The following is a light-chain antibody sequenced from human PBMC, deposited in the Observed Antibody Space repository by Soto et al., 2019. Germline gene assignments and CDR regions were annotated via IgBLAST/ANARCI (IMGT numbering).Light chain of an antibody. Sequence: EIVLTQSPATLSLSPGERATLSCRASQSVSSYLAWYQQKPGQAPRLLIYDASNRATGIPARFSGSGSGTYFTLTISILEPEDFAVYYCQQRSNWWTFGQGTKVEIK. CDR2: DAS. CDR3: QQRSNWWT. V-gene: IGKV3-11*01. CDR1: QSVSSY. J-gene: IGKJ1*01.